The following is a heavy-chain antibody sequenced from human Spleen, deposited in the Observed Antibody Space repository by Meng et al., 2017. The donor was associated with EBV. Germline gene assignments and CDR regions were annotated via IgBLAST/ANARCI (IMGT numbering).Heavy chain of an antibody. J-gene: IGHJ5*02. V-gene: IGHV1-18*01. Sequence: QVQLVQSGXEVKKXXXSVKVSCKASGYTFSNYAVTWVRQAPGQGLEWMGWISGDNDDSEYARKFQGRVTMTADTSTSTAYMELRSLRSDDTAVYYCARSAVTGTSAFDPWGQGTLVTVSS. D-gene: IGHD2-21*02. CDR1: GYTFSNYA. CDR2: ISGDNDDS. CDR3: ARSAVTGTSAFDP.